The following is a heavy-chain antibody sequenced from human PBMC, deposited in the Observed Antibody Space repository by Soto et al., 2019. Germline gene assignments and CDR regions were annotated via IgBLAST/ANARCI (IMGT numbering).Heavy chain of an antibody. D-gene: IGHD2-8*02. CDR3: ARDYLRPAGGATGYGMDV. Sequence: GGSLRLSCAASGFTFSSYVMHWVRQAPGKGLVWVSRIKTDGTTTNYADSVKGRFTISRDNAKNTLYLQMDSLRAEDTAMYYCARDYLRPAGGATGYGMDVWGQGTTVTVSS. J-gene: IGHJ6*02. CDR1: GFTFSSYV. CDR2: IKTDGTTT. V-gene: IGHV3-74*01.